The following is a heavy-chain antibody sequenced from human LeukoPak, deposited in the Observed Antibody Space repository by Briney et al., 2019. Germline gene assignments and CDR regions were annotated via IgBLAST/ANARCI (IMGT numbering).Heavy chain of an antibody. CDR1: GFTFSSYA. CDR3: ARGGWELSY. V-gene: IGHV3-23*01. J-gene: IGHJ4*02. D-gene: IGHD1-26*01. CDR2: ISGSGGTT. Sequence: PGGSLRLSCGASGFTFSSYAMTWVRQAPGKGLEWVSGISGSGGTTYYVDSVKGRFTISRDNSKNTLYLQMNSLRAEDTAVYYCARGGWELSYWGQGTLVTVSS.